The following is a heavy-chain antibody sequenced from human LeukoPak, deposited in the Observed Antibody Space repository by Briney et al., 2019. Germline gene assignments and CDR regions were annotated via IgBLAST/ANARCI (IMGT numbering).Heavy chain of an antibody. J-gene: IGHJ5*02. CDR3: AKIGAAARRTPNPRWFDP. CDR2: MNPNSGNT. CDR1: GYTFTSYD. Sequence: ASVKVSCKASGYTFTSYDINWVRQANGQGLEWMGWMNPNSGNTGYAQKFQGRVSMTWNTSIRTAYMELSSLKSEDTAVYYCAKIGAAARRTPNPRWFDPWGQGTLVTVSS. V-gene: IGHV1-8*01. D-gene: IGHD6-6*01.